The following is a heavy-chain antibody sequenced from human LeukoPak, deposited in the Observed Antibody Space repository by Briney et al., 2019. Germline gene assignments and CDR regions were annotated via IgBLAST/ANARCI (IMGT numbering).Heavy chain of an antibody. Sequence: PSETLSLICTVSGGSISSSSYYWGWIRQPPGKGLEWIGSIYYSGSTYYNPSLKSRVTISVDTSKNQFSLKLSSVTAADTAVYYCARLLGYYYDSSGYRRGSKEYYLDYWGQGTLVTVSS. CDR2: IYYSGST. J-gene: IGHJ4*02. D-gene: IGHD3-22*01. CDR3: ARLLGYYYDSSGYRRGSKEYYLDY. V-gene: IGHV4-39*01. CDR1: GGSISSSSYY.